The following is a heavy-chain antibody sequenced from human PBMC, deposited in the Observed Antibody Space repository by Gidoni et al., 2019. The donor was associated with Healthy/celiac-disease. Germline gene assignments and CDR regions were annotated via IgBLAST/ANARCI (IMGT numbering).Heavy chain of an antibody. CDR3: AKDGRLGELSFDY. V-gene: IGHV3-23*01. D-gene: IGHD3-16*02. J-gene: IGHJ4*02. CDR2: ISGSGGST. CDR1: GFTFSSYA. Sequence: EVQLLESGGGLVQPGGSLRLSGAASGFTFSSYAMSWVRQAPGKGLEWVSAISGSGGSTYYADSVKGRFTISRDNSKNTLYLQMNSLRAEDTAVYYCAKDGRLGELSFDYWGQGTLVTVSS.